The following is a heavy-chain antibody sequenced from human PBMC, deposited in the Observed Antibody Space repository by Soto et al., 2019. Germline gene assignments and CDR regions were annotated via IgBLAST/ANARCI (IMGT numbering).Heavy chain of an antibody. CDR1: GGSFSGYY. CDR2: INHSGST. CDR3: ARVNGGAARPFDD. V-gene: IGHV4-34*01. Sequence: SETLSLTCAVYGGSFSGYYWSWIRQPPGKGLEWIGEINHSGSTNYNPSLKSRVTISVDTSKNQFSLKLSSVTAADTAVYYCARVNGGAARPFDDWGQGTLVTVSS. J-gene: IGHJ4*02. D-gene: IGHD6-6*01.